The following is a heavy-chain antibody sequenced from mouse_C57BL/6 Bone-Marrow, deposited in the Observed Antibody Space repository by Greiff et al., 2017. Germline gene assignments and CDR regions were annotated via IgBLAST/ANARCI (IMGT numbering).Heavy chain of an antibody. V-gene: IGHV2-2*01. CDR2: IWSGGST. CDR1: GFSLTSYG. D-gene: IGHD4-1*01. J-gene: IGHJ3*01. CDR3: ARNWDWSWFAY. Sequence: VQLQESGPGLVQPSQSLSITCTVSGFSLTSYGVHWVRQSPGTGLEWLGVIWSGGSTDYNAAFISRLSISKDNSKSQVFFKMNSLQADDTAIYYCARNWDWSWFAYWGQGTLVTVSA.